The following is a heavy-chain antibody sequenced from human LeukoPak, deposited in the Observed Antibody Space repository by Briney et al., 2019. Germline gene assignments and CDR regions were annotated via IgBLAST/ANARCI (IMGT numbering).Heavy chain of an antibody. J-gene: IGHJ4*02. CDR2: IRYDGSNK. CDR1: GFTFSSYG. CDR3: AKDRAVIASYYFDY. Sequence: PVGSLRLSCAASGFTFSSYGMHWVRQAPGKGLEWVAFIRYDGSNKYYADSVKGRFTISRDNPKNTLYLQMNSLRAEDTAVYYCAKDRAVIASYYFDYWGQGTLVTVSS. D-gene: IGHD2-21*01. V-gene: IGHV3-30*02.